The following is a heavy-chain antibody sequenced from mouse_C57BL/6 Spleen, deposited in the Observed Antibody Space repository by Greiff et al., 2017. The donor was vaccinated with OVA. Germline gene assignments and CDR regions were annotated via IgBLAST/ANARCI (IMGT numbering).Heavy chain of an antibody. J-gene: IGHJ2*01. D-gene: IGHD3-1*01. CDR1: GYSITSGYY. V-gene: IGHV3-6*01. CDR2: ISYDGSN. CDR3: AREEGSSWGFDY. Sequence: ESGPGLVKPSQSLSLTCSVTGYSITSGYYWNWIRQFPGNKLEWMGYISYDGSNNYNPSLKNRISITRDTSKNQFFLKLNSVTTEDTATYYCAREEGSSWGFDYWGQGTTLTVSS.